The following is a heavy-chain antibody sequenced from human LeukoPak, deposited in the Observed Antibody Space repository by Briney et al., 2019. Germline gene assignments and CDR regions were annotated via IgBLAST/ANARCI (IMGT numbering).Heavy chain of an antibody. D-gene: IGHD5-12*01. CDR2: INHNGGT. CDR3: ARWRVIGASPTGHYYYMDV. V-gene: IGHV4-34*01. Sequence: WETLSLTCAVYGGSFSGYYWSWIRQPPGKGLEWVGEINHNGGTNYYPSSKSRVTISVDTSKNQFSLKLSSVTAADTAVYYCARWRVIGASPTGHYYYMDVWGKGTTVTVSS. J-gene: IGHJ6*03. CDR1: GGSFSGYY.